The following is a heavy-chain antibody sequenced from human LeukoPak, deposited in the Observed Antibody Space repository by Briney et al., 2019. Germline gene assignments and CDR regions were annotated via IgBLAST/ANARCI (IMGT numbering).Heavy chain of an antibody. CDR3: AKDRWIQLRLDY. J-gene: IGHJ4*02. CDR1: GFTFSSYA. V-gene: IGHV3-23*01. CDR2: ISGSGGST. D-gene: IGHD5-18*01. Sequence: GGSLRLSCAASGFTFSSYAMSWVRQAPGKGLEWVSTISGSGGSTYYADFVKGRFTISRDTSKNTLYLQMNSLRAEDTAVYYCAKDRWIQLRLDYWGQGTLVTVSS.